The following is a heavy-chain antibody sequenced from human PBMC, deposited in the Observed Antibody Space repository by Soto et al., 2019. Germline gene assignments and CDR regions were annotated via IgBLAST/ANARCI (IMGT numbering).Heavy chain of an antibody. CDR2: IYSSGST. D-gene: IGHD3-3*01. V-gene: IGHV4-4*07. CDR1: GGAISTYY. Sequence: QVHLQESGPGLVKPSETLSLTCTVSGGAISTYYWTWIRQPAGKGLEWIGRIYSSGSTKYNPSLQSRVTITLDTSNNQLSLRLTSVTAADTAVYYWARGQRFSDWFDSRGQRTLGTLSS. CDR3: ARGQRFSDWFDS. J-gene: IGHJ5*01.